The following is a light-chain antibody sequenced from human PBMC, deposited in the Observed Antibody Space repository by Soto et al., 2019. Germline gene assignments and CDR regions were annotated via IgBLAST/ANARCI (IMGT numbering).Light chain of an antibody. CDR2: DVS. V-gene: IGLV2-23*02. CDR3: CSYAGSSNWV. CDR1: SNDVGSYNL. J-gene: IGLJ3*02. Sequence: QSALTQPASVSGSPGQSITISCTGTSNDVGSYNLVSWYQQHPGKAPKLMIYDVSKRPSGVSNRFSGSKSGNTASLTISGLQAEDEADYYCCSYAGSSNWVFGGGTKLTVL.